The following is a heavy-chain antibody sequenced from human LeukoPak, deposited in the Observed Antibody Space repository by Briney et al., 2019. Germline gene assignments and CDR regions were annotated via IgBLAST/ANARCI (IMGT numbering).Heavy chain of an antibody. CDR3: ASAPPGSGWPLFDY. CDR2: IYYSGST. J-gene: IGHJ4*02. V-gene: IGHV4-39*01. Sequence: SETLSVTCTVSGGSISSSSYYWGWIRQPPGKGLEWIGSIYYSGSTYYNPSLKSRVTISVDTSKNQFSLKLSSVTAADTAVYYCASAPPGSGWPLFDYWGQGTLVTVSS. CDR1: GGSISSSSYY. D-gene: IGHD6-19*01.